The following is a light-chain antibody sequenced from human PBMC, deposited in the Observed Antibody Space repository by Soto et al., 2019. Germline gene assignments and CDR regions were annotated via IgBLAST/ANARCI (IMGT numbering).Light chain of an antibody. Sequence: DIQMTQSPSTLSASVGDRVTITCRASQSISSWLAWYQQKRGKAPKLLIYDASSLESGVPSRFSRSGSGTEFTLTISNLQPDDFATYYCQQYNSYSLTVGQGTKVEIK. CDR1: QSISSW. CDR2: DAS. V-gene: IGKV1-5*01. J-gene: IGKJ1*01. CDR3: QQYNSYSLT.